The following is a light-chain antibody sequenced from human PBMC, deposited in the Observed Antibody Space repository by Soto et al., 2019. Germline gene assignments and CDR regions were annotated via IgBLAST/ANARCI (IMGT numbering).Light chain of an antibody. Sequence: QSVLTQPASVSGSPGQSITISCTGTSSDVGDYNYVSRYQQHPGKAPKVMIYDVSNRPSGVSNRFSGSKSGNTASLTISGLQAEDEADYYCSSYTSSSTLVFGNGTKVTVL. CDR1: SSDVGDYNY. J-gene: IGLJ1*01. CDR3: SSYTSSSTLV. V-gene: IGLV2-14*01. CDR2: DVS.